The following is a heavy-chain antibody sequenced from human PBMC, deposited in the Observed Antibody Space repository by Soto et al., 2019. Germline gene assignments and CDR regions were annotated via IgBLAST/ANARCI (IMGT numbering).Heavy chain of an antibody. CDR3: AKPFVNGEVDY. CDR2: VSDGGSDA. V-gene: IGHV3-23*01. D-gene: IGHD3-10*01. Sequence: EVQLLESGGGLVQPGGSLRLSCAASGFTFSNYAMSWVRQPPGKGLEWVSIVSDGGSDAFYADSVKGRFAISRDNSKNTLYLQMNSLTAEDTAVYYCAKPFVNGEVDYWGQGTPVTVSS. J-gene: IGHJ4*02. CDR1: GFTFSNYA.